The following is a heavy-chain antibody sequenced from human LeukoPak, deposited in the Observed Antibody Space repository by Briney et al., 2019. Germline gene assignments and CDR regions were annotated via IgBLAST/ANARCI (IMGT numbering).Heavy chain of an antibody. Sequence: GGSLRLSCAPSGFSFSSYWMTWVRQAPGKGLEWVANIKQDGSEKDYVDSVKGRFTISRDNAKNSLYLQMNSLRAEDTAVYYCARDLGVTTGSYDYWGQGTLVTVSS. D-gene: IGHD4-17*01. V-gene: IGHV3-7*01. CDR2: IKQDGSEK. J-gene: IGHJ4*02. CDR1: GFSFSSYW. CDR3: ARDLGVTTGSYDY.